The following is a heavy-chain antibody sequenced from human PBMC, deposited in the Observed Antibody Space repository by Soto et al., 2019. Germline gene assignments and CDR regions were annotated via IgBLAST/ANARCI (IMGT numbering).Heavy chain of an antibody. J-gene: IGHJ1*01. V-gene: IGHV6-1*01. CDR3: ARDLSGFFQH. CDR1: GDSVFSNSAA. Sequence: SQTLSLTCAISGDSVFSNSAAWNWIRQSPSRGLEWLGRTYYRSKWYNDYAGSVRSRITINQDTSKNQFYLHLNSVTPDDTAVYYCARDLSGFFQHWGLGTLVTVSS. D-gene: IGHD3-3*02. CDR2: TYYRSKWYN.